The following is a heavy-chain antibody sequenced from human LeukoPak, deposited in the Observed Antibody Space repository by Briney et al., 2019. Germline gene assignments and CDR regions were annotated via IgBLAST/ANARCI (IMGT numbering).Heavy chain of an antibody. Sequence: PGGSLRISCAASGFMFDDYAMHWVRQVPGRGLEWVSLISGDGVSSFYADSVKGRFTIPRDNNNSSLSLQMRRLTTEDTAFYYCVREQFSHTSNYFDNWGQGILVTVSS. D-gene: IGHD5-24*01. CDR2: ISGDGVSS. CDR1: GFMFDDYA. CDR3: VREQFSHTSNYFDN. V-gene: IGHV3-43*02. J-gene: IGHJ4*02.